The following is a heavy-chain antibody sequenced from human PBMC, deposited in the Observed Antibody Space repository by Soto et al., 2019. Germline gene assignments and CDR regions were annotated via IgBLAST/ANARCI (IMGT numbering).Heavy chain of an antibody. Sequence: QAGGSLSLSCAASGFTFSSYSTNWVRQAPGKGLEWVSYISSSSSTIYNADSVKRRFTITRDNAKNSLYLQMNSLRDEDTAVYYCAREGQLVPYYYGMDVWGQGTTVTVSS. J-gene: IGHJ6*02. D-gene: IGHD6-6*01. V-gene: IGHV3-48*02. CDR3: AREGQLVPYYYGMDV. CDR2: ISSSSSTI. CDR1: GFTFSSYS.